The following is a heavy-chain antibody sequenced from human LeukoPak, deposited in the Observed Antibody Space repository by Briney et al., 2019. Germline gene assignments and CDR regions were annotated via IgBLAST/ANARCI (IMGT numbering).Heavy chain of an antibody. J-gene: IGHJ5*02. CDR2: IVVGSGNT. CDR3: AAESYDILTGPFDP. V-gene: IGHV1-58*02. CDR1: GFTFTSSA. Sequence: ASVKVSCKASGFTFTSSAMQWGRQARGQRLEWIGWIVVGSGNTNYAQKFQERVTITRDMSTSTAYMELSSLRSEDTAVYYCAAESYDILTGPFDPWGQGTLVTVSS. D-gene: IGHD3-9*01.